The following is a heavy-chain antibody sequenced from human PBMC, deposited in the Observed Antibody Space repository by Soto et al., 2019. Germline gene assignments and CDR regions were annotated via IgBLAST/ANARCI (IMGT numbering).Heavy chain of an antibody. J-gene: IGHJ3*02. Sequence: QVQLVQSGAEVRKPGSSVKVSCEASGGSFNNYVISWLRQAPGQGLEWMGGIIPNYEAANYAQKFRGRLTITADKATNTAYIELNSLRSEDTATYYCARYWNAGTLYGAFDIWGQGTTVIVS. CDR1: GGSFNNYV. CDR2: IIPNYEAA. D-gene: IGHD4-17*01. CDR3: ARYWNAGTLYGAFDI. V-gene: IGHV1-69*06.